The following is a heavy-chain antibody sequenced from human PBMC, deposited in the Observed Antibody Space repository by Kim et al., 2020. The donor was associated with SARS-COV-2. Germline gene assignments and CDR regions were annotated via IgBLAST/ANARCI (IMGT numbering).Heavy chain of an antibody. CDR1: GYAFSAFG. CDR2: INTNTGNP. Sequence: ASVKVSCKTSGYAFSAFGMNWVRQAPGQGLEWMGWINTNTGNPTYAQGFTGRFVFSLDTSVTTAXLQISSLKAADSAVYYCARAQCTTTDCYRSYWGQGTLVTVSS. D-gene: IGHD2-2*02. V-gene: IGHV7-4-1*02. J-gene: IGHJ4*02. CDR3: ARAQCTTTDCYRSY.